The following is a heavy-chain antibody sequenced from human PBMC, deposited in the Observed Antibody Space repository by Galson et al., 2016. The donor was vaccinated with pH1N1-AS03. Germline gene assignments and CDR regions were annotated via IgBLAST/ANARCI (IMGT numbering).Heavy chain of an antibody. CDR2: ISGNGFST. J-gene: IGHJ4*02. CDR3: ARGPVSYSNYWFPPPDY. CDR1: GFTFSSYA. Sequence: SLRLSCAAAGFTFSSYAMYWVRQAPGKGLDYVSVISGNGFSTYYANSVKGRFTISRDNSKNTLYLQMGSLRTEDMAVYYCARGPVSYSNYWFPPPDYWGQGTLVTVSS. D-gene: IGHD6-13*01. V-gene: IGHV3-64*01.